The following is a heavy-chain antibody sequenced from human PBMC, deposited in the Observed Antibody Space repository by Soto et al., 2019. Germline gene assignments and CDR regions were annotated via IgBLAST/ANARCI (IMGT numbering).Heavy chain of an antibody. J-gene: IGHJ6*01. CDR3: VKPPVITASYYYYDMDV. D-gene: IGHD4-4*01. CDR2: ISGSGIST. CDR1: GFTFSTYP. V-gene: IGHV3-23*01. Sequence: GGSLRLSCAAPGFTFSTYPMSWVRQAPGKGLEWVSGISGSGISTYYTDSVKGRFTISRDNSKNTVFLQMNSLRDEDTAVYYCVKPPVITASYYYYDMDVWGQGTTVTVSS.